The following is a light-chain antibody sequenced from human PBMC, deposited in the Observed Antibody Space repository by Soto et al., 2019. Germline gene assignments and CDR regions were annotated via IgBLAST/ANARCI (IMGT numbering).Light chain of an antibody. CDR1: QDIGNY. CDR3: QPYETLPIT. CDR2: AAS. J-gene: IGKJ5*01. Sequence: DIQMTQSPSSLSASVGDRVSITCQASQDIGNYLNWYQQIPGKAPKLLIFAASSLESGVPSRFSGSGSGTDFTFTISGLQPEDIATYYCQPYETLPITFGHGTRLEI. V-gene: IGKV1-33*01.